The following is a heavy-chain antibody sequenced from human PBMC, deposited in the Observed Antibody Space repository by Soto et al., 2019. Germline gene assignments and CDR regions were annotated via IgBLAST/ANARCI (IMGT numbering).Heavy chain of an antibody. CDR3: ARGSSGSYLGAFDI. Sequence: SETLSLTCAVYGGSFSGYYWSWIRQPPGKGLEWIGEINHSGSTNYNPSLKSRVTISVDTSKNQFSLKLSSVTAADTAVYYCARGSSGSYLGAFDIWGQGTMVTVSS. D-gene: IGHD1-26*01. V-gene: IGHV4-34*01. CDR2: INHSGST. CDR1: GGSFSGYY. J-gene: IGHJ3*02.